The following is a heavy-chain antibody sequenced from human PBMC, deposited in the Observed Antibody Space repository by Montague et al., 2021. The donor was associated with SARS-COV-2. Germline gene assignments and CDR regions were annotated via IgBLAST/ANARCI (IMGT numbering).Heavy chain of an antibody. CDR2: IYHSGGT. V-gene: IGHV4-38-2*01. D-gene: IGHD3-10*01. CDR1: GYSISSGYY. J-gene: IGHJ5*02. Sequence: SETLSLTCSVSGYSISSGYYWGWIRQPPGKGLEWFGNIYHSGGTYYSPSLKSRVTVSVDTSKNQFSLRLSSVTAADTAVYYCARWYYGSGSYPPGGQGTLGTV. CDR3: ARWYYGSGSYPP.